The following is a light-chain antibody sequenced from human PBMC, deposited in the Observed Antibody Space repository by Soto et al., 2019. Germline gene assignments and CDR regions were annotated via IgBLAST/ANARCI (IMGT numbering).Light chain of an antibody. CDR1: QSFSNY. V-gene: IGKV3-11*01. J-gene: IGKJ1*01. CDR3: QQRDNRT. Sequence: EIVLTQSPATLSLSPGARATLSCRASQSFSNYLAWYQQKPGQAPRLLIYDASNRATGIPARFSGSGSGTDFTLTISSLEPEDFAVYDCQQRDNRTFGQGTKVEVK. CDR2: DAS.